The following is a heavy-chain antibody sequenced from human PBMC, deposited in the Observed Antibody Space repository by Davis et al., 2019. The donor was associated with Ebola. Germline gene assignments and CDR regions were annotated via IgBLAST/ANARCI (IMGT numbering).Heavy chain of an antibody. CDR2: ISAYNGNT. V-gene: IGHV1-18*01. D-gene: IGHD3-3*01. J-gene: IGHJ4*02. CDR3: ASGSNFWSGDPFDY. CDR1: GYTFTSYG. Sequence: ASVKVSRKASGYTFTSYGISWLRQAPGQGLEWMGWISAYNGNTNYAQKFQGRVTITADKSTSTAYMELSSLRPEDPAVYYCASGSNFWSGDPFDYWGQGTLVTVSS.